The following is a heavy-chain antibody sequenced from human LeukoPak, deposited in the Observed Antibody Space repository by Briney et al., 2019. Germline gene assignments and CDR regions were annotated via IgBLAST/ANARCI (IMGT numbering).Heavy chain of an antibody. D-gene: IGHD1-1*01. J-gene: IGHJ4*02. V-gene: IGHV4-30-4*01. CDR1: GGSISSGDYY. CDR2: IYYSGST. CDR3: ARDRAGTTLFGY. Sequence: SETLSLTCTVSGGSISSGDYYWSWIRQPPGKGLEWIGYIYYSGSTYYNPSLKSRVTISVDTSKNQFSLKLSSVTAADTAVYYCARDRAGTTLFGYWGQGTLVTVSS.